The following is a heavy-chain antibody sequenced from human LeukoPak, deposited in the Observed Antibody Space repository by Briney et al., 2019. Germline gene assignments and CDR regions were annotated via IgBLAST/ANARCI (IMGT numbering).Heavy chain of an antibody. CDR3: ARRPLASGYDY. CDR1: GFTFSSYA. D-gene: IGHD6-25*01. V-gene: IGHV3-64*01. J-gene: IGHJ4*02. Sequence: GGSRRLSSAASGFTFSSYAMHWVRQAPGKGLEYVSAISSNGGSTYYANSVKGRFTIARDNSKNTLYLQMGSLRAEDMAVYYCARRPLASGYDYWGQGTLVTVSS. CDR2: ISSNGGST.